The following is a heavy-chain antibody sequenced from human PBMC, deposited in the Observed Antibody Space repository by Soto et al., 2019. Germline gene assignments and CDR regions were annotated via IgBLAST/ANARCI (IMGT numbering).Heavy chain of an antibody. CDR2: FQYSGNT. V-gene: IGHV4-39*01. J-gene: IGHJ4*02. CDR1: GGSISSSNYY. Sequence: QLQLQESGPGLVKPSEALSLTCTVSGGSISSSNYYWGWIRQPPGKGLEWVGSFQYSGNTYYNPSLKSRGTISVATSKHQFSLNLNSVTAADTAVYYCAGAHHCNGVKFDYWGRGTLVTVSS. CDR3: AGAHHCNGVKFDY. D-gene: IGHD2-21*02.